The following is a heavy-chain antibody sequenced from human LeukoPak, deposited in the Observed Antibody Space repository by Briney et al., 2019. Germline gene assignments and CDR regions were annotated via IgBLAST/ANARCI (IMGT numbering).Heavy chain of an antibody. CDR2: IWYDGSNK. J-gene: IGHJ4*02. CDR1: GFTFSSYG. V-gene: IGHV3-33*01. CDR3: ARRGMGWRELDY. Sequence: SGGSLRLSCAASGFTFSSYGMHWVRQAPGKGLEWVAVIWYDGSNKYYADSVKGRFTISRDNAKNSLYLQMNSLRAEDTALHYCARRGMGWRELDYWGQGTLVTVSS. D-gene: IGHD6-13*01.